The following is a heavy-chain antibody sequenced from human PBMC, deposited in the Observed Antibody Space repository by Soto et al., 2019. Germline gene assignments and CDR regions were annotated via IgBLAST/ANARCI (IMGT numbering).Heavy chain of an antibody. D-gene: IGHD6-19*01. CDR2: VYFSGST. CDR3: VRQEAVPGTPFDS. Sequence: QERLQESGPGLVTPSETLSLTCSVSGGSINGYYWNWIRQTPVKGLEWLGNVYFSGSTHYNPSLEARLTRSVDTSKNQISLKLRSVPAADTAVYYCVRQEAVPGTPFDSWGQGTLVSVSS. J-gene: IGHJ4*02. V-gene: IGHV4-59*01. CDR1: GGSINGYY.